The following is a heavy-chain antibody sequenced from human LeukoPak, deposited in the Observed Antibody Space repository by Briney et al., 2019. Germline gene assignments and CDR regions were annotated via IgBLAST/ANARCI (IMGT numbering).Heavy chain of an antibody. Sequence: SETLSLTCTVSGGSISSDYYYWSWIRQPAGKGLEWIGRIYTNGSTNYNPSLKSRVTISVDTSASQFSLKLSSVTAADTAVYYCARGRVLRFLEWLPPIVWGQGTLVTVSS. CDR1: GGSISSDYYY. D-gene: IGHD3-3*01. V-gene: IGHV4-61*02. CDR3: ARGRVLRFLEWLPPIV. CDR2: IYTNGST. J-gene: IGHJ4*02.